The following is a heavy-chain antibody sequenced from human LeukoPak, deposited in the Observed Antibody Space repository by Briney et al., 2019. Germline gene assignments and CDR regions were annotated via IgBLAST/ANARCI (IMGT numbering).Heavy chain of an antibody. J-gene: IGHJ6*02. CDR3: ARDLLYSNYGVPHYYYGMDV. CDR1: GFTFSSYS. V-gene: IGHV3-21*01. Sequence: PGGSLRLSCAASGFTFSSYSMNWVRQAPGKGLEWVSSISSSSSYIYYADSVKGRFTISRDNAKNSLYLQMNSLRAEDTAVYYCARDLLYSNYGVPHYYYGMDVWGQGTTVTVSS. CDR2: ISSSSSYI. D-gene: IGHD4-11*01.